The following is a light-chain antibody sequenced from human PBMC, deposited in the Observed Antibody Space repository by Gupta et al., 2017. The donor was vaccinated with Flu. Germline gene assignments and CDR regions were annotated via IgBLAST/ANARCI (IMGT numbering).Light chain of an antibody. CDR1: QSVSSN. V-gene: IGKV3-15*01. J-gene: IGKJ3*01. Sequence: GERATLSCRASQSVSSNLAWYQQKPGQAPRLLIYGASTRATGIPARFSGSGSGTEFTLTISSLQSEDFAVYYCQQYNNWLGTFGPGTKVDIK. CDR3: QQYNNWLGT. CDR2: GAS.